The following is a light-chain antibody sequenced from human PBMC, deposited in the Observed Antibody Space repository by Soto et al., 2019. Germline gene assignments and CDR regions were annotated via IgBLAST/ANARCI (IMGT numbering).Light chain of an antibody. Sequence: QSVLTQPPSVSAAPGQKVTISCSGSTSNIGNNYVAWYQRLPGTVPKLLIYETNRRPSGIPDRFSGSKSGTSATLGITGLQTGDEADYYCGTWDPRLSAVVFGGGTKLTVL. V-gene: IGLV1-51*02. CDR2: ETN. CDR1: TSNIGNNY. CDR3: GTWDPRLSAVV. J-gene: IGLJ2*01.